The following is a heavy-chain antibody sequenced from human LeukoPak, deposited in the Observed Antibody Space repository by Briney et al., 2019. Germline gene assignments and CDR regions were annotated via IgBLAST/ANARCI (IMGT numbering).Heavy chain of an antibody. CDR1: GGSISSYY. D-gene: IGHD6-6*01. CDR3: ARGKSRWRLVLFAY. CDR2: IYYSGST. J-gene: IGHJ4*02. V-gene: IGHV4-59*12. Sequence: SETLSLTCTVSGGSISSYYWSWIRQPPGEGLEWRGHIYYSGSTNYNTSLKSRVPTPSETPKNHSSLMQNSLTAAETAVFYCARGKSRWRLVLFAYWGQRTLVTVSS.